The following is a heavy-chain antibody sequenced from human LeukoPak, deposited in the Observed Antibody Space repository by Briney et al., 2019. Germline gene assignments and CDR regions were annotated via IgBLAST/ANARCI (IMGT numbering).Heavy chain of an antibody. CDR3: ARGAVAAAAPFDY. CDR2: IYSGGST. J-gene: IGHJ4*02. Sequence: GGSLRLSCAASGFTVSSKYMSWVRQGPGKGLEWVSVIYSGGSTYYADSVKGRFTISRDNSKNKLYLQMNSLRAEDTAVYYCARGAVAAAAPFDYGGQGTLVTVSS. D-gene: IGHD6-13*01. V-gene: IGHV3-53*01. CDR1: GFTVSSKY.